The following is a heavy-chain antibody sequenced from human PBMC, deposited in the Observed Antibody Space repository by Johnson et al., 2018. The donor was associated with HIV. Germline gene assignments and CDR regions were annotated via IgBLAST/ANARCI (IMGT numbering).Heavy chain of an antibody. CDR1: GFTVSSYY. V-gene: IGHV3-66*01. CDR3: ARAIAAAGSSLEDDA. CDR2: IYSGDTI. D-gene: IGHD6-13*01. Sequence: VQLVESGGGLVQPGGSLRLSCAASGFTVSSYYMSWVRQAPGKGLEWVSVIYSGDTIGYADSVKGRFTISRDNTENALYLQMNSLRAEDTALYYCARAIAAAGSSLEDDAWGQGTMVTVSS. J-gene: IGHJ3*01.